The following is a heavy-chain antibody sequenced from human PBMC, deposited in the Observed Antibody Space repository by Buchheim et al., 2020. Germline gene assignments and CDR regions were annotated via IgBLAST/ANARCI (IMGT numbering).Heavy chain of an antibody. J-gene: IGHJ5*02. CDR1: GFTFSSYG. D-gene: IGHD1-1*01. CDR2: ISYDGSNK. Sequence: QVQLVESGGGVVQPGRSLRLSCAASGFTFSSYGMHWVRQAPGKGLEWVAVISYDGSNKYYADSVKGRFTISRANSKNKLYLQMNSLRAEDTAVYYCAKEAGTGNWFDPWGQGTL. CDR3: AKEAGTGNWFDP. V-gene: IGHV3-30*18.